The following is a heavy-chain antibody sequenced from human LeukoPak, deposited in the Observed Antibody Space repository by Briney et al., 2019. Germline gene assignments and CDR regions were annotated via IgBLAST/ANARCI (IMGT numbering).Heavy chain of an antibody. D-gene: IGHD3-9*01. Sequence: PGGSLRLSCVASGFTFSTYGMSWVRQAPGKGLEWDSAISGSGGSTYYADSVKGRFTISRDNSKNTLYLQMNSLRAEDTAVYYCAKDGGEYYDILTGYYPRLYYMDVWGKGTTVTISS. CDR2: ISGSGGST. J-gene: IGHJ6*03. CDR3: AKDGGEYYDILTGYYPRLYYMDV. CDR1: GFTFSTYG. V-gene: IGHV3-23*01.